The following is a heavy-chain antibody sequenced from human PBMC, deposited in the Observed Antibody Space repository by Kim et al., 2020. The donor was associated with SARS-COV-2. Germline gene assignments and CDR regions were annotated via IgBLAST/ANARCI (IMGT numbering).Heavy chain of an antibody. CDR1: GIPFSNAW. CDR3: TTVSMR. D-gene: IGHD2-2*01. V-gene: IGHV3-15*01. J-gene: IGHJ4*02. CDR2: IKSQSDGGTA. Sequence: GGSLRLSCVVSGIPFSNAWFNWVRQSPGKGLEWVGRIKSQSDGGTADLAAPVKCRFAISRDDSKNTLYLLMNSLRTDDSAVYYCTTVSMRWGQGTLVTVS.